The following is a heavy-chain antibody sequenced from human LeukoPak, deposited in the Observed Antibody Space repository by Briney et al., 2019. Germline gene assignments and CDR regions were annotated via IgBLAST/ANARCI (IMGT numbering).Heavy chain of an antibody. Sequence: PSETLSLTCTFSGGSISGYYWNWIRQPPGKGLEWIGNIYYTGSTKYNPSLKSRATTSIDTSRNRFSLRLSSVTAADTAVYYCTTNAAGGGYYFDYWGQGALVTVS. CDR1: GGSISGYY. CDR3: TTNAAGGGYYFDY. J-gene: IGHJ4*02. D-gene: IGHD3-10*01. V-gene: IGHV4-59*12. CDR2: IYYTGST.